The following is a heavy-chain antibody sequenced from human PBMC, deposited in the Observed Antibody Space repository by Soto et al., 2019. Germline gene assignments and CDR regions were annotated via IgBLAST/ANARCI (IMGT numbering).Heavy chain of an antibody. CDR1: GGFISSSSYY. V-gene: IGHV4-39*01. CDR2: IYYSGST. CDR3: ASQKGRDGYNYYYYYGMDV. J-gene: IGHJ6*02. Sequence: SETLSLTCTVSGGFISSSSYYWGWIRQPPGKGLDWIGSIYYSGSTYYNPSLKSRVTISVDTSKNQFSLKLSSVTAADTAVYYCASQKGRDGYNYYYYYGMDVWGQGTTVT. D-gene: IGHD5-12*01.